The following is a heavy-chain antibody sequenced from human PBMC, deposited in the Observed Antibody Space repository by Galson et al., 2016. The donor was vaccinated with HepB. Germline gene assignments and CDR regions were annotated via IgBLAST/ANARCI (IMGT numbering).Heavy chain of an antibody. CDR1: GFTFSSYS. CDR3: ARDKTYADYDGLFDY. V-gene: IGHV3-48*02. J-gene: IGHJ4*02. CDR2: ISGSSTSI. D-gene: IGHD4-17*01. Sequence: SLRLSCAASGFTFSSYSVNWVRQAPGKGLEWVSYISGSSTSIIYADSVKGRYTISRDNAKNSLYLQMNSLRDEDTAVYYCARDKTYADYDGLFDYWGQGTLVTVSS.